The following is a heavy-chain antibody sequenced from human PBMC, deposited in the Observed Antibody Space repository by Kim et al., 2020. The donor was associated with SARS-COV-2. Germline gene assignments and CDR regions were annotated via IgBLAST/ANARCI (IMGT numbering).Heavy chain of an antibody. CDR3: ARARLYGYRSSP. Sequence: YYAASVKGRFTISRDNAKNSLYLQMNSLRAEDTAVYYCARARLYGYRSSPWGQGTTVTVSS. V-gene: IGHV3-11*04. J-gene: IGHJ6*02. D-gene: IGHD4-17*01.